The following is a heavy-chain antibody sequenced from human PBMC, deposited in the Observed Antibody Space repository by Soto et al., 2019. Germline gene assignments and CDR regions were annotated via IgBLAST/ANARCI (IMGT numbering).Heavy chain of an antibody. V-gene: IGHV1-8*02. J-gene: IGHJ4*02. CDR3: ARGIWVATTADYYLDS. D-gene: IGHD5-12*01. CDR1: GYTFTSYD. CDR2: MNPDSGHT. Sequence: ASVKVSCKASGYTFTSYDSNWVRQATGQGPEWMGWMNPDSGHTGYLQKFQGRVTMTRNTAIRTAYMELSSLRSEDTAVYYCARGIWVATTADYYLDSWGQETLVTVSS.